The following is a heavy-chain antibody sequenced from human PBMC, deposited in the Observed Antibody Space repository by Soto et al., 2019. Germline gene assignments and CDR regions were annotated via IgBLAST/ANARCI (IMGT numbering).Heavy chain of an antibody. V-gene: IGHV4-34*01. CDR2: INHSGSA. J-gene: IGHJ4*02. CDR3: ARGLITGSHYSGGWYYFDS. Sequence: SETLSLTCAVYGESCSAYIWTWIRQTPGKGLQWIGQINHSGSASYNPSLKSRVTISVHTSNSQFSLELSSVTAADTAVYYCARGLITGSHYSGGWYYFDSWGQGTQVTVSS. D-gene: IGHD6-19*01. CDR1: GESCSAYI.